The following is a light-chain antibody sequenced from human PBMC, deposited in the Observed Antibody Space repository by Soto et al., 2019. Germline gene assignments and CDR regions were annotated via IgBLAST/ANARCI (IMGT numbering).Light chain of an antibody. CDR1: EDMTTW. CDR3: QQYYNYWT. CDR2: DAS. Sequence: DIQMTQSPSTVSASVGDRVTITCRASEDMTTWMAWYQQKPGKAPKLLIYDASSLQSGVPSKFSGGGSGTEFTLTISSLQPDDFATYYCQQYYNYWTFGQGTKVDIK. J-gene: IGKJ1*01. V-gene: IGKV1-5*01.